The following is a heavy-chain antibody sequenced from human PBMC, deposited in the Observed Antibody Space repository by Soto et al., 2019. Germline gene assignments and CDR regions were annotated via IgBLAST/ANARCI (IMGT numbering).Heavy chain of an antibody. CDR3: ARETPSIAVAGSIFDY. Sequence: GALVKVAWKASGGTFSSYAISWGRQAHGQGLEWMGGIIPIFGTANYAQKFQGRVTITADESTNTAYMELSSLRSEDTAVYYCARETPSIAVAGSIFDYWGQGTLLTVSS. V-gene: IGHV1-69*13. D-gene: IGHD6-19*01. J-gene: IGHJ4*02. CDR2: IIPIFGTA. CDR1: GGTFSSYA.